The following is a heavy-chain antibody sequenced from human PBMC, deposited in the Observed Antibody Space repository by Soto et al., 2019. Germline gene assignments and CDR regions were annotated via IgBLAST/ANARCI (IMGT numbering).Heavy chain of an antibody. CDR2: IKGKSDGGTT. CDR1: RITLNNAW. J-gene: IGHJ4*02. V-gene: IGHV3-15*07. D-gene: IGHD2-21*01. CDR3: TTDVWTGRALDF. Sequence: GGSLRLPCSPSRITLNNAWLNWVRQAPGKGLEWVGRIKGKSDGGTTDYIAPVKGRFTISRDDSRNTVYLQMNSLKTEDTAMYYCTTDVWTGRALDFWGQGT.